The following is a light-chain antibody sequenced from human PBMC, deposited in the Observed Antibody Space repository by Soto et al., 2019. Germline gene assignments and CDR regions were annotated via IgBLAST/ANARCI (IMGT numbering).Light chain of an antibody. CDR3: TSYTRSGLIV. CDR1: SSDFGDSTY. J-gene: IGLJ1*01. V-gene: IGLV2-14*01. CDR2: DVN. Sequence: QSVLTQPASVSGSPGQSITVSCTGTSSDFGDSTYVSWYQQHPGKAPRLIIYDVNNRPSGVAARFSASRSGNTASLTISGLHDEDEADYYCTSYTRSGLIVFGTGTKLTVL.